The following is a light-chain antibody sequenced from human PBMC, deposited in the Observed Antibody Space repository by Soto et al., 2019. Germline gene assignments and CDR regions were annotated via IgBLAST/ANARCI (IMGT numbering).Light chain of an antibody. CDR1: HSVFSY. J-gene: IGKJ2*01. CDR3: QQRSTWPPA. Sequence: DTVLTQSPSTLSLSPGERATLSCRASHSVFSYLAWYQHKPGQAPSLLIYDASKRATGIPARFSGSGSGTDFTLTISSLEPEDFALYYCQQRSTWPPAFGQGTKVEIK. CDR2: DAS. V-gene: IGKV3-11*01.